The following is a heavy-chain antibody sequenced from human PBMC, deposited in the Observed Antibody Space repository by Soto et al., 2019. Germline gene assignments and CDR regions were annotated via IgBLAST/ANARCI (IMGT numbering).Heavy chain of an antibody. D-gene: IGHD3-10*01. V-gene: IGHV3-23*01. CDR1: GFTFSSYA. CDR2: ISGSGGST. CDR3: ASRITMVRGGIPPGAYYDYGMDV. J-gene: IGHJ6*02. Sequence: GGSLRLSCAASGFTFSSYAMSWVRQAPGKGLEWVSAISGSGGSTYYADSVKGRFTISRDNSKNTLYLQLNSLRAEDTAVYYCASRITMVRGGIPPGAYYDYGMDVWGQGTTVTVSS.